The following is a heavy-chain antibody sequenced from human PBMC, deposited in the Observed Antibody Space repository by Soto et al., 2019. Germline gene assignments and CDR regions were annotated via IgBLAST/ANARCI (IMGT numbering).Heavy chain of an antibody. CDR1: GGSFSGYY. D-gene: IGHD2-15*01. J-gene: IGHJ5*02. CDR2: INHSGST. CDR3: ARSGVVVAASNWFDP. V-gene: IGHV4-34*01. Sequence: QVQLQQWGAGLLKPSETLSLSCAVYGGSFSGYYWSWIRQPPGKGLEWIGEINHSGSTNYNPSLKSRVTISVDTSKNQFSLKLSSVTAADTAVYYCARSGVVVAASNWFDPWGQGTLVTVSS.